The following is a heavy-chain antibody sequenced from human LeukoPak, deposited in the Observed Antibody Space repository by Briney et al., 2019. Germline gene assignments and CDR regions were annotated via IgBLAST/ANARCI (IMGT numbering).Heavy chain of an antibody. Sequence: SETLSLTCAVYGGSFSGYYRSWIRQPPGKGLEWIGEINHSGSTNYNPSLKSRVTISVDASKNQFSLKLSSVTAADTAVYYCARGRGGSSWYSGVYNWFDPWGQGTLVTVSS. CDR1: GGSFSGYY. CDR3: ARGRGGSSWYSGVYNWFDP. J-gene: IGHJ5*02. CDR2: INHSGST. V-gene: IGHV4-34*01. D-gene: IGHD6-13*01.